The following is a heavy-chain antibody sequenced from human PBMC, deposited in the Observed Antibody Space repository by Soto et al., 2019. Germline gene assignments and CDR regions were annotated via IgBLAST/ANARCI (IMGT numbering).Heavy chain of an antibody. CDR3: ARVSGWTSPCGY. Sequence: QVQLQESGPGLVKPSETLSLTCSVFGGSMSSYYWSWIRQPPGKGLEWIGDISDSGRTNYNPSLKSRITISVDMSKTQYSLKLSSVTAADAALYYCARVSGWTSPCGYWGQGTLVTVSS. CDR1: GGSMSSYY. V-gene: IGHV4-59*01. J-gene: IGHJ4*02. D-gene: IGHD6-19*01. CDR2: ISDSGRT.